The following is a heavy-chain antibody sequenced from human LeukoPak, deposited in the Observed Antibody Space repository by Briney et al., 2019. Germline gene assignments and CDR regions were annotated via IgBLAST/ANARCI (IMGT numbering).Heavy chain of an antibody. CDR1: GYTFTSYG. CDR2: ISAYNGNT. D-gene: IGHD3-3*01. Sequence: ASVKASCKASGYTFTSYGISWVRQAPGQGLEWMGWISAYNGNTNYAQKLQGRVTMTTDTSTSTAYMELRSLRSDDTAVYYCARDKYYDFWSGYSSYYFDYWGQGTLVTVSS. CDR3: ARDKYYDFWSGYSSYYFDY. V-gene: IGHV1-18*01. J-gene: IGHJ4*02.